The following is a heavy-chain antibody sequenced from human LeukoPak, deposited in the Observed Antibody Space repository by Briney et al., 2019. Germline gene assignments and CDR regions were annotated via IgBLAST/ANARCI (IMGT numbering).Heavy chain of an antibody. CDR1: GGSFSGYY. CDR3: ARGPRLWFGESHYYYYGMDV. Sequence: SETLSLTCAVYGGSFSGYYWSWIRQPPGKGLEWIGEINHSGSTNYNPSLKSRVTISVDTSKNQFSLKLSSVTAADTAVYYCARGPRLWFGESHYYYYGMDVWGQGTTVTVSS. D-gene: IGHD3-10*01. J-gene: IGHJ6*02. V-gene: IGHV4-34*01. CDR2: INHSGST.